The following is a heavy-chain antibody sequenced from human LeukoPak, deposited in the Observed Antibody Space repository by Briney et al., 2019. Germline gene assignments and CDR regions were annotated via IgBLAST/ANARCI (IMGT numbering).Heavy chain of an antibody. CDR1: GFTFDDYG. CDR2: INWNGGST. J-gene: IGHJ6*03. CDR3: ARDHVANYYYYMDV. V-gene: IGHV3-20*04. Sequence: GGSLRLSCAASGFTFDDYGMSWVRQAPGKGLEWVSGINWNGGSTGYADSVKGRFTISRDNAKNSLYLQMNSLRAEDTALYYCARDHVANYYYYMDVWGKGTTVTVSS.